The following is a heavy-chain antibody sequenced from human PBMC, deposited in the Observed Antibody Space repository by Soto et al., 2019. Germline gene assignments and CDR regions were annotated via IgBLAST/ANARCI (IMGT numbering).Heavy chain of an antibody. CDR3: AKDPARGGNSAYRYFDL. J-gene: IGHJ2*01. V-gene: IGHV3-23*01. D-gene: IGHD2-21*02. Sequence: EVQLLESGGGLVQPGGSLRLSCAASGFTFSSYAMSWVRQAPGKGLEWVSAISGSGGSTYYADSVKGRFTISRDNSKNTLYLQMNSLRAEDTAVYYCAKDPARGGNSAYRYFDLWGRGTLVTVSS. CDR1: GFTFSSYA. CDR2: ISGSGGST.